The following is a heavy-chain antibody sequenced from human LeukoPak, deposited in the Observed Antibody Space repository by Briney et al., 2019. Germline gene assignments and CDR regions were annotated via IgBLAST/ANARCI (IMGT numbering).Heavy chain of an antibody. D-gene: IGHD4-17*01. CDR3: ARYRGDYVSLPSPFDY. Sequence: GESLKISCKGSGYRFTDYWIGWVRQMPGKGLEWLGIISPEDSDTRYSTSFQGQVTISADVAISTAYLQWSSLKASDTAMYYCARYRGDYVSLPSPFDYWGQGTLVTVSS. CDR1: GYRFTDYW. J-gene: IGHJ4*02. V-gene: IGHV5-51*01. CDR2: ISPEDSDT.